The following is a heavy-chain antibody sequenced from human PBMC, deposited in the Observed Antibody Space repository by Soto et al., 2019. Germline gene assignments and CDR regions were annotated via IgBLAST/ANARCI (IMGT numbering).Heavy chain of an antibody. CDR1: GFTFDDYA. Sequence: GGSLRLSCAASGFTFDDYAMHWVRQAPGKGLEWVSGISWNSGSIGYADSVKGRFTISRDNAKNSLYLQMNSLRAEDTALYYCAKDMEQGAPGWTFDIWGQGTMGTV. J-gene: IGHJ3*02. CDR2: ISWNSGSI. V-gene: IGHV3-9*01. D-gene: IGHD1-26*01. CDR3: AKDMEQGAPGWTFDI.